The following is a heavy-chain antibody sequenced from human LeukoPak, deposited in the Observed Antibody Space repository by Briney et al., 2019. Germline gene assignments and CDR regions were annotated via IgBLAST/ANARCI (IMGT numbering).Heavy chain of an antibody. CDR2: IYYSGSP. CDR3: AGHDGRSGGTMGALDS. V-gene: IGHV4-39*01. J-gene: IGHJ4*02. CDR1: GGSISSTSYY. Sequence: SETLSLTCTVSGGSISSTSYYWGWVRQPPGKGLEWIGSIYYSGSPYYNPSLKSRVSISVDTSKNQFSLKLNSMTAADTAVYYCAGHDGRSGGTMGALDSWGQGSLVTVSS. D-gene: IGHD4-23*01.